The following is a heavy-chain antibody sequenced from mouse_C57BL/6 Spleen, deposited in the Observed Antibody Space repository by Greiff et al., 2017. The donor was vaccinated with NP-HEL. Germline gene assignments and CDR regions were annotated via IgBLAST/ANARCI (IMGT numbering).Heavy chain of an antibody. J-gene: IGHJ1*03. CDR1: GFTFSDYG. CDR2: ISNLAYSI. Sequence: DVQLQESGGGLVQPGGSLKLSCAASGFTFSDYGMAWVRQAPRKGPEWVAFISNLAYSIYYADTVTGRFTISRENAKNTLYLEMSSLRSEDTAMYYCARHVKDYWYFDVWGTGTTVTVSS. CDR3: ARHVKDYWYFDV. V-gene: IGHV5-15*01.